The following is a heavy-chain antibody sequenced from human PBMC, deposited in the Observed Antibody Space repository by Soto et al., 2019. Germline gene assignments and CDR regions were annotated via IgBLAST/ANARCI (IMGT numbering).Heavy chain of an antibody. Sequence: SGGSLRLSCAASGFTVSSNYMSWVRQAPGKGLEWVSVIYSGGSTYYADSVKGRFTISRDNSKNTLYLQMNSLRAEDTAVYYCASSTVSNNWFDPWGQGTLVTVSS. CDR2: IYSGGST. CDR1: GFTVSSNY. V-gene: IGHV3-66*01. CDR3: ASSTVSNNWFDP. D-gene: IGHD4-17*01. J-gene: IGHJ5*02.